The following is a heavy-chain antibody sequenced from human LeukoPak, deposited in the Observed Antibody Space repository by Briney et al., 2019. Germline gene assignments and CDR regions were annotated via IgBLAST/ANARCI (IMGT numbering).Heavy chain of an antibody. CDR3: ARSEMATVLSQDY. Sequence: GESLKISCKGSGYSFTTYWIGWVRQMPGKGLEWMGMIYRGDSDTRYSPSFQGQVTISADKSISTAYLQWSSLKASDTAIYYCARSEMATVLSQDYWGQRTLVTVSS. V-gene: IGHV5-51*01. CDR2: IYRGDSDT. D-gene: IGHD5-24*01. J-gene: IGHJ4*02. CDR1: GYSFTTYW.